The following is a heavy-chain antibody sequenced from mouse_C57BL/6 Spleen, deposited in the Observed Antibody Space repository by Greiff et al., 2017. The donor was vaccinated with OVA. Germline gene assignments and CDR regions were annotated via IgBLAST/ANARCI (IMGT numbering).Heavy chain of an antibody. CDR2: IYPGDGDT. Sequence: QVQLQQSGPELVKPGASVKISCKASGYAFSSSWMNWVKQRPGKGLEWIGRIYPGDGDTNYNGKFKGKATLTADKSSSTAYMQISSLTSEDSAVYVGATCGSSYGYFDVWGTGTTVTVSS. D-gene: IGHD1-1*01. V-gene: IGHV1-82*01. J-gene: IGHJ1*03. CDR1: GYAFSSSW. CDR3: ATCGSSYGYFDV.